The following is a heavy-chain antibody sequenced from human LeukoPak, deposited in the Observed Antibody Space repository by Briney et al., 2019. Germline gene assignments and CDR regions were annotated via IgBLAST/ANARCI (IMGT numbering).Heavy chain of an antibody. J-gene: IGHJ6*03. CDR1: GGSISSSSYY. Sequence: SETLSLTCTVSGGSISSSSYYWGWIRQPPGKGLEWIGSIYYSGSTYYNPSLKSRVTISVDTSKNQFSLQLNSVTPEDTAVYYCARALAYCGGDCYLAPFYYYYYMDVWGKGTTVTVSS. CDR3: ARALAYCGGDCYLAPFYYYYYMDV. V-gene: IGHV4-39*07. CDR2: IYYSGST. D-gene: IGHD2-21*02.